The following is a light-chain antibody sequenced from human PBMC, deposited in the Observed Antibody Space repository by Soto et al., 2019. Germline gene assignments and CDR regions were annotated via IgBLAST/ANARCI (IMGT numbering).Light chain of an antibody. J-gene: IGKJ3*01. V-gene: IGKV1-12*01. Sequence: DIQMTQSPSSVSASVGDRVTITCRASQVIGSSLAWYQQKPGKAPNLLIYAAASLQSGVATRFSATFSGTEFTLTINTLQPEDVATYFCQQGNSFPLTFGPGTRVDIK. CDR3: QQGNSFPLT. CDR1: QVIGSS. CDR2: AAA.